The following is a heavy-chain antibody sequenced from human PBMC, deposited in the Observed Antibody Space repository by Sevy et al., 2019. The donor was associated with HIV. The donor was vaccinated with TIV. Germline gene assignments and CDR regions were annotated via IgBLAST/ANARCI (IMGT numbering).Heavy chain of an antibody. D-gene: IGHD3-16*01. Sequence: GGSLRLSCAASGFTFSDYYMSWIRQALGKGLDWVSYISNSGNTIKYADSVKGRFTISRDNAKNSLYLQMNSLRAEDTAVYYCARGRGSYAFDYWGQGTLVTVSS. CDR1: GFTFSDYY. CDR3: ARGRGSYAFDY. J-gene: IGHJ4*02. CDR2: ISNSGNTI. V-gene: IGHV3-11*01.